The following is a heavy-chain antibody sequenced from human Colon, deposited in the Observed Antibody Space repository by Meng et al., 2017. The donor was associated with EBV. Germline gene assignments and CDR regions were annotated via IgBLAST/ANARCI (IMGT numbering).Heavy chain of an antibody. Sequence: QVRLVELGAEVKKPGSPVTVACKTSGGSFSTHTLSWVRQAPGQGLECMGGLIAVFDKTKAAPRFQDRVTFTADESTSTAYMELSSLTFDDTAVYFCARGRRNEPLFDYWGQGTLVTVSS. CDR3: ARGRRNEPLFDY. J-gene: IGHJ4*02. CDR1: GGSFSTHT. D-gene: IGHD1-14*01. CDR2: LIAVFDKT. V-gene: IGHV1-69*13.